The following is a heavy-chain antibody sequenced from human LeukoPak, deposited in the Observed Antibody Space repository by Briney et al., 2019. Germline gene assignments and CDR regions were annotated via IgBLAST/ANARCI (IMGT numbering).Heavy chain of an antibody. Sequence: GGSMRLSCTASGFTFGDYAMSWFRQAAGKGRGWVGFIRSKAYGGTAEYAASVKGRFTISRDDSKSIAYLQMNSLKTEDTAVYYCYSVSSSTMIVVVIPFDYWGQGTLVTVSS. V-gene: IGHV3-49*03. CDR2: IRSKAYGGTA. CDR3: YSVSSSTMIVVVIPFDY. CDR1: GFTFGDYA. D-gene: IGHD3-22*01. J-gene: IGHJ4*02.